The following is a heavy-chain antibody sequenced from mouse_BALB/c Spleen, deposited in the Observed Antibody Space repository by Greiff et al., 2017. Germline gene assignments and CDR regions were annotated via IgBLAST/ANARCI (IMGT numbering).Heavy chain of an antibody. CDR1: GFTFSSYT. V-gene: IGHV5-12-2*01. CDR3: ARHHYDYDGFFDY. Sequence: EVHLVESGGGLVQPGGSLKLSCAASGFTFSSYTMSWVRQTPEKRLEWVAYISNGGGSTYYPDTVKGRFTISRDNAKNTLYLQMSSLKSEDTAMYYCARHHYDYDGFFDYWGQGTTLTVSS. D-gene: IGHD2-4*01. CDR2: ISNGGGST. J-gene: IGHJ2*01.